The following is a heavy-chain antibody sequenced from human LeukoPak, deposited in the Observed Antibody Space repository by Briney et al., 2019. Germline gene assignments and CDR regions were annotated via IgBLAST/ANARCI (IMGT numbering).Heavy chain of an antibody. J-gene: IGHJ4*02. CDR3: ARVSEIDY. Sequence: ASVKVSCKASGGTFSSYAISWVRQAPGQGLEWMGRIIPILGIANYAQKFQGRVTITADKSTSTAYMELNSLRAEDTAVYYCARVSEIDYWGQGTLVTVSS. CDR1: GGTFSSYA. CDR2: IIPILGIA. V-gene: IGHV1-69*04.